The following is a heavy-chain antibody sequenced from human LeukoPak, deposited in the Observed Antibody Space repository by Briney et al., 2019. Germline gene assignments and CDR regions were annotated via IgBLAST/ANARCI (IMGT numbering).Heavy chain of an antibody. J-gene: IGHJ3*02. Sequence: SETLSLTCAVSGGSISSGGYSWSWIRQPPGKGLEWIGYIYHSGSTYYNPSLKSRVAISVDTSKNQFSLKVSSVTAADTAVYYCARVGSNGYGDPDAFDIWGQGTMVTVSS. CDR2: IYHSGST. CDR1: GGSISSGGYS. D-gene: IGHD4-17*01. V-gene: IGHV4-30-2*01. CDR3: ARVGSNGYGDPDAFDI.